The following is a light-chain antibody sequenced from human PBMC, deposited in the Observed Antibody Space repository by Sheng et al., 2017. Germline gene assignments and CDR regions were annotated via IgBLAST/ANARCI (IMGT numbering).Light chain of an antibody. V-gene: IGKV1-5*01. CDR3: QHYYNTPFT. CDR2: XAS. CDR1: QSISSW. Sequence: DIQMTQSPSTLSASVGDRVTITCRASQSISSWLAWYQQKPGKAPKSLIFXASSLQSGVPSRFSGSGSGTHFTLTITSLQPEDFATYYCQHYYNTPFTFGGGTKVEIK. J-gene: IGKJ4*01.